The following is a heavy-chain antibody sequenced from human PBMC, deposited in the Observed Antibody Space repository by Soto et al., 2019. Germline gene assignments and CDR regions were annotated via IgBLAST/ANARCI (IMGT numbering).Heavy chain of an antibody. Sequence: GGSLRLSCAASGFTFSSYAMSWVRQAPGKGLEWVSAISGSGGSTYYADSVKGRFTISRDNSKNTLYLQMNSLRAEDTAVYYCAKDKEGYYDSSGYYGMPDYWGQGTLVTVSS. V-gene: IGHV3-23*01. D-gene: IGHD3-22*01. CDR3: AKDKEGYYDSSGYYGMPDY. CDR2: ISGSGGST. J-gene: IGHJ4*02. CDR1: GFTFSSYA.